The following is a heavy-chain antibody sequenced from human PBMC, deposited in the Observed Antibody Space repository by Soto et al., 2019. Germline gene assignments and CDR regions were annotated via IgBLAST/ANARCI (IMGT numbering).Heavy chain of an antibody. CDR3: ARGNRVTAAGPLDS. D-gene: IGHD6-13*01. V-gene: IGHV1-18*04. CDR1: GYPFSTYG. Sequence: ASVKGSCKASGYPFSTYGISWVRKAPGQGLEWMGWISAYNGNTNYEQKLQGRVTMTTDTSTSTAYMELRSLRSDDTAVYYCARGNRVTAAGPLDSWGQGIMVTVSS. J-gene: IGHJ4*02. CDR2: ISAYNGNT.